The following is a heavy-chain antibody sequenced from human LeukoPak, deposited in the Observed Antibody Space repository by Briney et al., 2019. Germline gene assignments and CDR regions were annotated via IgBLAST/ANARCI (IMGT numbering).Heavy chain of an antibody. CDR3: ARGRNAPATYFFDY. V-gene: IGHV3-30*04. CDR1: GYTLSSYA. D-gene: IGHD2-15*01. CDR2: ISNDGRDK. J-gene: IGHJ4*02. Sequence: PGGTLRLSCAVSGYTLSSYAMHWARHAPAKGLEGVAVISNDGRDKHYADAAKRRLTFSRDNTKITVYMQMNSVRTEGTAMYYCARGRNAPATYFFDYWGQGTLVTVSS.